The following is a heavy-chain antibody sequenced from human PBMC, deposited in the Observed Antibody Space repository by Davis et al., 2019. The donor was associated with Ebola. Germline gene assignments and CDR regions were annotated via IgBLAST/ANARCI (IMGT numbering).Heavy chain of an antibody. CDR3: ARDYLAAADY. Sequence: AASVKVSCKASGGTFSSYAISWVRQAPGQGLEWMGGIIPIFGTANYAQKFQGRVTITADESTSTAYMELRSLRSDDTAVYYCARDYLAAADYWGQGTLVTVSS. D-gene: IGHD6-13*01. V-gene: IGHV1-69*13. J-gene: IGHJ4*02. CDR2: IIPIFGTA. CDR1: GGTFSSYA.